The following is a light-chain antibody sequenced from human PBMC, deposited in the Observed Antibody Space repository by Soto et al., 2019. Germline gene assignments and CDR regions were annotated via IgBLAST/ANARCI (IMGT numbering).Light chain of an antibody. CDR1: SSDVGGYNY. CDR2: DVS. Sequence: QSALTQPASVSGSPGQSITISCTGTSSDVGGYNYVSWYQQHPGKAPKLMIYDVSNRPSGVSNRFSGSKSGNTASLTISGLQAEDEADYYCSSYTSSSTYVFGTGTKRNVL. CDR3: SSYTSSSTYV. V-gene: IGLV2-14*01. J-gene: IGLJ1*01.